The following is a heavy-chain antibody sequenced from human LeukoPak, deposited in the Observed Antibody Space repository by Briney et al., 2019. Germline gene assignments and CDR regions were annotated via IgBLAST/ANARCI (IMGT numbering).Heavy chain of an antibody. V-gene: IGHV1-18*01. D-gene: IGHD6-6*01. CDR2: ISGYNGNT. J-gene: IGHJ4*02. CDR1: GYTFTSYG. Sequence: GASVKVSCKASGYTFTSYGISWVRQAPGQGLEWMGWISGYNGNTNYVEKLQGRVTMTRDTSTSTVYMELSSLTSEDTAVYYCARGVTLTTRPEIWAGDYWGQGTLVTVPS. CDR3: ARGVTLTTRPEIWAGDY.